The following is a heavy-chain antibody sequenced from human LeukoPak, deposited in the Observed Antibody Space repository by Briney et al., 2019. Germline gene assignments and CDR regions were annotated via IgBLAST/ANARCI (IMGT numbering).Heavy chain of an antibody. CDR2: ISWNSGSI. J-gene: IGHJ4*02. CDR3: AKDSSSSWYGGGFAY. D-gene: IGHD6-13*01. V-gene: IGHV3-9*01. CDR1: GFTFDDYA. Sequence: GGSLRLSCAASGFTFDDYAMHWVRQAPGKGLEWVSGISWNSGSIGYADSVKGRFTISRDNAKNPLYLQMNSLRAEDTALYYCAKDSSSSWYGGGFAYWGQGTLVTVSS.